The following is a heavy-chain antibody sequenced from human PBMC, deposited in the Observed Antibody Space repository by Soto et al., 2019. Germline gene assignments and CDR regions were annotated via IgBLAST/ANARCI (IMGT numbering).Heavy chain of an antibody. Sequence: GGSLRLFCAASGFTFSDYYMSWIRQAPGKGLEWVSYISSSSSYTHYADSVKGRSTISRDNSKNTLHLQVNSLRGEDTAVYYCAKEADISGYYPDYWGQGTQVTVSS. CDR3: AKEADISGYYPDY. J-gene: IGHJ4*02. CDR2: ISSSSSYT. CDR1: GFTFSDYY. V-gene: IGHV3-11*05. D-gene: IGHD3-22*01.